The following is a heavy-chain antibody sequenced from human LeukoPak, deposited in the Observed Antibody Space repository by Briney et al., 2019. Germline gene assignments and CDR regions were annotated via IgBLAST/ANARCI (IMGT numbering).Heavy chain of an antibody. Sequence: PGGSLRLSCAASGFTFSSYGMNWVRQAPGKGLEWVSLISGDGGIIYYADSVKGRFTVSRDNSKNSLYLQMSSLRTEDSAFYHCVKGRSVAVDHFDYWGQGTLVTVSS. V-gene: IGHV3-43*02. CDR1: GFTFSSYG. J-gene: IGHJ4*02. CDR2: ISGDGGII. D-gene: IGHD6-19*01. CDR3: VKGRSVAVDHFDY.